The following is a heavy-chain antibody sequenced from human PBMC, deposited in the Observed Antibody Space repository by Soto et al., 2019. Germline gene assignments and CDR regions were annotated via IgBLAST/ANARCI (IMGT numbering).Heavy chain of an antibody. Sequence: SETRPLTCTVSGGSVSSGSYYWSWIRQPPGKGLEWIGYIYYSGSTNYNPSLKSRVTISVDTSKNQFPLKLSSVTAADTAVYYCARVRIWDYGMDVWGQGTTVTVSS. CDR3: ARVRIWDYGMDV. CDR1: GGSVSSGSYY. D-gene: IGHD3-16*01. V-gene: IGHV4-61*01. CDR2: IYYSGST. J-gene: IGHJ6*02.